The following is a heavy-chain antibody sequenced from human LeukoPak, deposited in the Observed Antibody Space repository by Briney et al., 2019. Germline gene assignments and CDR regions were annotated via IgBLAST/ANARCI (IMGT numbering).Heavy chain of an antibody. D-gene: IGHD3-3*01. J-gene: IGHJ4*02. CDR1: GGTFSSYA. CDR3: ARERRESITIFGVVNHPFDY. CDR2: IFPIFGTA. Sequence: GASVKVSCKASGGTFSSYAISWVRQAPGQGLEWMGGIFPIFGTANYAQKFQGRVTITADESTSTAYMELSSLRSEDTAVYYCARERRESITIFGVVNHPFDYWGQGTLVTVSS. V-gene: IGHV1-69*01.